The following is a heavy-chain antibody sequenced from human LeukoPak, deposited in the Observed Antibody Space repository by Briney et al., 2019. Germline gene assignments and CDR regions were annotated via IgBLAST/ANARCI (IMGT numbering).Heavy chain of an antibody. CDR2: MRYDGSNR. CDR1: GFTFSSYG. Sequence: GGFLRLSCAASGFTFSSYGMHWVRQAPGKGLEWVAFMRYDGSNRNYADSVKGRFTISRDNSKNTLYLQMNSLRAEDTAVYYCAKGVKVPLLRYFSYYMDVWGKGTTVTISS. CDR3: AKGVKVPLLRYFSYYMDV. D-gene: IGHD3-9*01. V-gene: IGHV3-30*02. J-gene: IGHJ6*03.